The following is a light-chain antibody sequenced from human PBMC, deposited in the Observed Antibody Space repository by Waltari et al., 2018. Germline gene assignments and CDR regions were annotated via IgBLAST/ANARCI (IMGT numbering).Light chain of an antibody. Sequence: DIQMTQSPSTLSASIGDRVTITCRASQSPGRLLAWYQQKPGQAPKLLIYEASSLGSGVPSRFSGSGSETEFTLTISSLQPDDFATYYCQQYDFFWTFGQGTKVEIK. CDR2: EAS. J-gene: IGKJ1*01. CDR3: QQYDFFWT. CDR1: QSPGRL. V-gene: IGKV1-5*03.